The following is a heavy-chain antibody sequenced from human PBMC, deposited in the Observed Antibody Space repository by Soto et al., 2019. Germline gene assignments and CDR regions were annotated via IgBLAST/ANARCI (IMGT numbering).Heavy chain of an antibody. CDR3: AKDRFPITMVRGVITSYYYYKGMDV. Sequence: PGGSLRLSCAASGFTFSSYGMHWVRQAPGKGLEWVAVIWYDGSNKYYADSVKGRFTISRDNSKNTLYLQMNSLRAEDTAVYYCAKDRFPITMVRGVITSYYYYKGMDVWGQGTTVTVSS. J-gene: IGHJ6*02. V-gene: IGHV3-30*02. CDR1: GFTFSSYG. CDR2: IWYDGSNK. D-gene: IGHD3-10*01.